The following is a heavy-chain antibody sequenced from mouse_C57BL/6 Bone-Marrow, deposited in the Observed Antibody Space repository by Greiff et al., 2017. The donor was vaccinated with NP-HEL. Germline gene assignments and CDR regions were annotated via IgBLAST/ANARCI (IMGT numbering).Heavy chain of an antibody. J-gene: IGHJ4*01. D-gene: IGHD2-4*01. V-gene: IGHV1-55*01. CDR3: ARERDYDYDEDY. CDR2: IYPGSGST. Sequence: QVHVKQPGAELVKPGASVKMSCKASGYTFTSYWITWVKQRPGQGLEWIGDIYPGSGSTNYNEKFKSKATLTVDTSSSTAYMQLSSLTSEDSAVYYCARERDYDYDEDYWGQGTSVTVSS. CDR1: GYTFTSYW.